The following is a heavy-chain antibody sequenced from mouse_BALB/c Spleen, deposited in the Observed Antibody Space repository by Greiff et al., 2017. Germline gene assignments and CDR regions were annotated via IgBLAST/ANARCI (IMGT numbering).Heavy chain of an antibody. Sequence: VQLKQSGPELMKPGASVKISCKASGYSFTSYYMHWVKQSHGKSLEWIGYIDPFNGGTSYNQKFKGKATLTVDKSSSTAYMHLSSLTSEDSAVYYCARRSYDYDAMDYWGQGTSVTVSS. CDR2: IDPFNGGT. D-gene: IGHD2-10*02. J-gene: IGHJ4*01. CDR3: ARRSYDYDAMDY. V-gene: IGHV1S135*01. CDR1: GYSFTSYY.